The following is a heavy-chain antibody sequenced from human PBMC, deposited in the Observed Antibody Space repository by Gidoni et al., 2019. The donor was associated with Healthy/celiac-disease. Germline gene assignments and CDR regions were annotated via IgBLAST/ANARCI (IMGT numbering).Heavy chain of an antibody. J-gene: IGHJ4*02. V-gene: IGHV1-2*06. D-gene: IGHD3-10*01. CDR2: INPNSGCT. Sequence: QVQLVQSGAEVKKPGASVKVSCKASGYTFTGYYMHWVRQAPGQGLEWMGRINPNSGCTNYAQKFQGRVTMTRDTSISTAYMELSRLRSADTAVYYCASGYPMATLPFDYWGQGTLVTVSS. CDR1: GYTFTGYY. CDR3: ASGYPMATLPFDY.